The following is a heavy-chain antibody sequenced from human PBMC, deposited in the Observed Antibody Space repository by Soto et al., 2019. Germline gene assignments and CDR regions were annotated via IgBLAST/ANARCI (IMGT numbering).Heavy chain of an antibody. Sequence: GASVKVSCKASGYTFTSYYMHWVRQAPGQGLEWMGIINPSGGSTSYAQKFQGRVTMTRDTSTSTVYMELSSLRSEDTAVYYCARDSKYSSGWYSRIYYYYGMDVWGQGTTVTVSS. CDR3: ARDSKYSSGWYSRIYYYYGMDV. D-gene: IGHD6-19*01. V-gene: IGHV1-46*01. CDR2: INPSGGST. J-gene: IGHJ6*02. CDR1: GYTFTSYY.